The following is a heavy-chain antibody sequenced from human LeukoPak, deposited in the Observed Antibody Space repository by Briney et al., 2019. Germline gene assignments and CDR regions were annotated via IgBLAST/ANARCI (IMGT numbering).Heavy chain of an antibody. CDR1: GDSISSYS. CDR2: CCPSGNP. D-gene: IGHD4-17*01. V-gene: IGHV4-4*07. Sequence: SETLSLTCIVSGDSISSYSWSWIRQPAGKGLEWIGRCCPSGNPNYNPSLQSRVTMSVDTSKSQFSLKTTSVTAADTAVYYCVRDRRGDYGVDYWGQGTLVTVSS. CDR3: VRDRRGDYGVDY. J-gene: IGHJ4*02.